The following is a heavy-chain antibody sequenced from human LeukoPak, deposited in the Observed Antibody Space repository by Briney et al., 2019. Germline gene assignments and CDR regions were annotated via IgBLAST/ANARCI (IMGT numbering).Heavy chain of an antibody. J-gene: IGHJ4*02. V-gene: IGHV3-11*05. CDR3: ARADRWLQSRIDY. CDR1: GFTFSDYY. D-gene: IGHD5-24*01. CDR2: ISSSSSYT. Sequence: GGSLRLSCAASGFTFSDYYMTWIRQAPGKGLEWVSYISSSSSYTNYADSVKGRFTISRDNSKNSLNLQMNSLRVDDTAVYYCARADRWLQSRIDYWGQGTLVTVSS.